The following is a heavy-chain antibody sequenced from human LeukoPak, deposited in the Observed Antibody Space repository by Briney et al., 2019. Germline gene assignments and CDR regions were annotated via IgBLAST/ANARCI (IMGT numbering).Heavy chain of an antibody. CDR3: ARLYQQSKWKYYYYYMDV. D-gene: IGHD1-1*01. CDR2: VFDSGST. J-gene: IGHJ6*03. V-gene: IGHV4-59*01. Sequence: SETLSLTCSVSGASFSTNYWSWIRQPPGRGLELIGYVFDSGSTNYNPSLKSRVTISVDTSTKQFSLRLSSVTAADTAVYCARLYQQSKWKYYYYYMDVWGKGTTVTVSS. CDR1: GASFSTNY.